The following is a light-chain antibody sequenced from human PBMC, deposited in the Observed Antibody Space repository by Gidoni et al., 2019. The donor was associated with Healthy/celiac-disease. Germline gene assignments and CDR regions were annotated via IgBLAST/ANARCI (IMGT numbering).Light chain of an antibody. Sequence: IQLTQSPSSLSASVGDRVTITCRASQGISSYLAWYQQKPGKAPKLLIYAASTLQSGVPSRFSGSGSGTDCTLTISSLQPEDFATDYCQQLNSYPRTFGQGTKLEIK. CDR1: QGISSY. J-gene: IGKJ2*01. V-gene: IGKV1-9*01. CDR2: AAS. CDR3: QQLNSYPRT.